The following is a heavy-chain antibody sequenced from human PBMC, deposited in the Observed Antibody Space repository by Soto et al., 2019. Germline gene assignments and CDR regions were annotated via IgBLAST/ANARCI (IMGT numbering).Heavy chain of an antibody. CDR2: IYHSGNT. Sequence: QVQLMESGPGLVKPSGTLSLTCAVSGGSISTDNWWSWVRQPPGKGLEWVGEIYHSGNTNYNPSLKSRLTISIDKSNDQFSLDVTFVTAADTAVYYCARGGRWLFDYWGQGALVTVSS. J-gene: IGHJ4*02. CDR3: ARGGRWLFDY. D-gene: IGHD5-12*01. CDR1: GGSISTDNW. V-gene: IGHV4-4*02.